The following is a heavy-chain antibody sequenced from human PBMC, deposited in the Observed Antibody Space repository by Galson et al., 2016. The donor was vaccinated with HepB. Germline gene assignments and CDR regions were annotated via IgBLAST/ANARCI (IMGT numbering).Heavy chain of an antibody. D-gene: IGHD2-15*01. CDR1: GGSISSGSFY. J-gene: IGHJ4*02. CDR2: IYTSGST. V-gene: IGHV4-61*02. CDR3: AREVAVNPYSYYFDF. Sequence: TLSLTCTVSGGSISSGSFYWSWIRQPAGKPLEWIGRIYTSGSTNYNPSLKSRVTVSVDTSQNHFSLSLTSVTAADTAVYYCAREVAVNPYSYYFDFWGQGTLVAVSS.